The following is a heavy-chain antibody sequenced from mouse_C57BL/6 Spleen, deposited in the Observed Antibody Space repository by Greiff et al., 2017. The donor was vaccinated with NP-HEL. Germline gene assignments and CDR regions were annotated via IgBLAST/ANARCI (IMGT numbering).Heavy chain of an antibody. CDR2: INPSSGYT. CDR3: AITTIPYAMDY. D-gene: IGHD1-1*01. Sequence: QVQLKESGAELARPGASVKMSCKASGYTFTSYTMHWVKQRPGQGLEWIGYINPSSGYTKYNQKFKDKATLTADKSSSTAYMQLSSLTSEDSAVYYCAITTIPYAMDYWGQGTSGTVSS. J-gene: IGHJ4*01. V-gene: IGHV1-4*01. CDR1: GYTFTSYT.